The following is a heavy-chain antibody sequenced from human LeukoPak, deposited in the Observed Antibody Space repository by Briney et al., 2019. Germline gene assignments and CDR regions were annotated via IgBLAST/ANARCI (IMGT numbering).Heavy chain of an antibody. Sequence: SETLSLTCAVSGDSISSGHWWSWVRQPPGKGLEWIGEIKHGGSTNYNPSLKSRVTISVDRSKNQFSLKVNSVTAADTAVYYCARDGGSYRDFEYWGQGTLVTVSS. V-gene: IGHV4-4*02. J-gene: IGHJ4*02. D-gene: IGHD1-26*01. CDR3: ARDGGSYRDFEY. CDR1: GDSISSGHW. CDR2: IKHGGST.